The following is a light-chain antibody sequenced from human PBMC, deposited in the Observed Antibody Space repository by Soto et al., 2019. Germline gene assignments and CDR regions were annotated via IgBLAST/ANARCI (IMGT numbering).Light chain of an antibody. J-gene: IGLJ3*02. CDR1: SSDGGGYNY. V-gene: IGLV2-14*01. CDR2: DVS. CDR3: SSYTSSSVWV. Sequence: QSALTQPASVSGSPGQSITISCTGTSSDGGGYNYVSWYQQHPGKAPKLMIYDVSNRPSGVSNLFSGYKSGNTASLNISALQAEDEADYYCSSYTSSSVWVFGGGTTVTV.